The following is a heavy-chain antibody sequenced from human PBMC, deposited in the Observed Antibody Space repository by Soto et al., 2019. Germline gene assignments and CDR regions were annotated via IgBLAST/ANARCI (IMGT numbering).Heavy chain of an antibody. V-gene: IGHV3-66*01. J-gene: IGHJ4*02. CDR2: IYSGGST. CDR1: GFTVSSNY. Sequence: EVQLVESGGGLVQPGGSLRLSCAVSGFTVSSNYMSWVRQAPGKGLEWVSVIYSGGSTYYADSVKGRFTISRDNSKNTLYLQMNSLRAEDTAVYYCAREGIRSLLYYWGQGTLVTVSS. CDR3: AREGIRSLLYY. D-gene: IGHD4-17*01.